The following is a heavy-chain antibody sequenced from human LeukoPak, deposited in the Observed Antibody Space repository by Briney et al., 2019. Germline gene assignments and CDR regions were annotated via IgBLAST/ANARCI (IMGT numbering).Heavy chain of an antibody. D-gene: IGHD4-17*01. CDR1: GGTFSSYA. V-gene: IGHV1-69*04. CDR2: IIPIFGIA. J-gene: IGHJ4*02. CDR3: ARDSNGDYGYYFDY. Sequence: SVTVSCKASGGTFSSYAISWVRQAPGQVLDSMRRIIPIFGIANYAQKFQGRVTITADKSTSTAYMELSSLRSEDTAVYYCARDSNGDYGYYFDYWGQGTLVTVSS.